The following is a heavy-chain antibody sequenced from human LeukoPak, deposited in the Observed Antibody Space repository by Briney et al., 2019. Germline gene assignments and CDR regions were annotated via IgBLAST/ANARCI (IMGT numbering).Heavy chain of an antibody. CDR3: AKDLLRLQWELSPAFDY. CDR1: GFTFSSYC. J-gene: IGHJ4*02. Sequence: PGGSLRLSCAASGFTFSSYCMHWVRQAPGKGLEWVAVISYDGSNKYYADSVKGRFTISRDNSKNTLYLQMTSLRAEDTAVYYCAKDLLRLQWELSPAFDYWGQGTLVTVSS. V-gene: IGHV3-30*18. D-gene: IGHD1-26*01. CDR2: ISYDGSNK.